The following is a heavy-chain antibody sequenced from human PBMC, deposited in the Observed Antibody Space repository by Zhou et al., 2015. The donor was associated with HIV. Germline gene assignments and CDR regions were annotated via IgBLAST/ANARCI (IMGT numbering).Heavy chain of an antibody. D-gene: IGHD3-3*01. J-gene: IGHJ5*02. CDR1: GYTFTSYY. CDR2: INPSGGST. CDR3: ARDRTIFGVLGQWNWFDP. Sequence: QVQLVQSGAEVKKPGASVKVSCKASGYTFTSYYMHWVRQAPGQGLEWMGIINPSGGSTSYAQKFQGRVTMTRDTSTSTVYMELSSLRSEDTAVYYCARDRTIFGVLGQWNWFDPWGQGTLVTVSS. V-gene: IGHV1-46*01.